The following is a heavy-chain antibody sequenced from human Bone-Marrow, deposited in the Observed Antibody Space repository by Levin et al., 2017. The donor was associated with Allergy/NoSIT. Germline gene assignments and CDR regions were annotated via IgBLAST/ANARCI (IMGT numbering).Heavy chain of an antibody. CDR3: ARGGRKGSSSFDF. V-gene: IGHV1-2*02. CDR2: ISPNSGAT. Sequence: ASVKVSCKASGYAFTGYYIQWVRQAPGQGLEWMGWISPNSGATSYAQRFQGRVTMTRDTSIVTVYMELTRLTPDDTAVYYCARGGRKGSSSFDFWAQGTLVTVSS. CDR1: GYAFTGYY. J-gene: IGHJ4*02. D-gene: IGHD6-6*01.